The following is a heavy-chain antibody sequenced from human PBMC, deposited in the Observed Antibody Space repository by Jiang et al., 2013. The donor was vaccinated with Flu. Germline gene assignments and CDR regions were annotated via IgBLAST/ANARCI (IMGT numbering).Heavy chain of an antibody. CDR3: ARMIFGAITL. D-gene: IGHD3/OR15-3a*01. J-gene: IGHJ4*02. Sequence: VTISVDTSKNQFSLKLSSVTAADTAVYYCARMIFGAITLWGQGTLVTVSS. V-gene: IGHV4-30-2*04.